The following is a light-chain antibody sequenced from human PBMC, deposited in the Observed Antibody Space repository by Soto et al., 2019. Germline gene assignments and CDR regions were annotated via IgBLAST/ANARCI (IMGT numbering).Light chain of an antibody. CDR1: QSVSRY. J-gene: IGKJ5*01. Sequence: EIVLTQSPATLSLSPGERATLSCRASQSVSRYLAWYQQKPGQAPRLLIYDASNRATGIPARFSGSGSGTDFTLTISSLEPEDFAVYYCQQRSNWPPEITFGQGTRLEIK. V-gene: IGKV3-11*01. CDR2: DAS. CDR3: QQRSNWPPEIT.